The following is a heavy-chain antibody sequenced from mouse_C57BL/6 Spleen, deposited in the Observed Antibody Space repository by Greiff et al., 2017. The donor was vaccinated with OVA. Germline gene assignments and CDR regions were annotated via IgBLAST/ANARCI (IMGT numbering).Heavy chain of an antibody. CDR1: GYTFTSYW. V-gene: IGHV1-64*01. Sequence: VQLQQPGAELVKPGASVKLSCKASGYTFTSYWMHWVKQRPGQGLEWIGMIHPNSGSTNYNEKFKSKATLTVDKSSSTAYMQLSSLTSEDSAVYYCARPYDYDPLYWYFDVGGTGTTVTVAS. CDR2: IHPNSGST. J-gene: IGHJ1*03. CDR3: ARPYDYDPLYWYFDV. D-gene: IGHD2-4*01.